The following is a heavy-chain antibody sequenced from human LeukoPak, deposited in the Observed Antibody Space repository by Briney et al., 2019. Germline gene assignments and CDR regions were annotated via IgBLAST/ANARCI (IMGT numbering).Heavy chain of an antibody. CDR1: GGSLSNHY. CDR3: ARGLMNYYFDS. Sequence: PSETLPLTCTVSGGSLSNHYWTWIRQPPGKELEWIGYIYYTSITSYSPSVRSRVTISVDTSKNQFSLKLTSLTAADTAVYYCARGLMNYYFDSWGQGTLVTVSS. J-gene: IGHJ4*02. CDR2: IYYTSIT. V-gene: IGHV4-59*11.